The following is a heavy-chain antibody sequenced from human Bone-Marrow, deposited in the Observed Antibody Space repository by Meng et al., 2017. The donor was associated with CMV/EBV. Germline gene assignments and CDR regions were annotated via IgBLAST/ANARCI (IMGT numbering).Heavy chain of an antibody. CDR3: ARHAYTTSSPYYYYGLDV. J-gene: IGHJ6*02. V-gene: IGHV4-39*01. Sequence: GSLRLSCTVSGDSINSKIYYWGWVRQPPGKGLEWIGSVSYSGSIQYNPSLKSRVTISVDTSKNHFSLKLSSATAADTAIYYCARHAYTTSSPYYYYGLDVWGQGTTVTVSS. D-gene: IGHD3-16*01. CDR1: GDSINSKIYY. CDR2: VSYSGSI.